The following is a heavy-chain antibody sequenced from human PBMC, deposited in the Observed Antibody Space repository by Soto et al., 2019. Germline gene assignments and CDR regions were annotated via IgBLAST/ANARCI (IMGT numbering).Heavy chain of an antibody. J-gene: IGHJ5*02. V-gene: IGHV3-48*01. CDR3: ARGAYLNWFDP. CDR1: GFTFSSYS. Sequence: PGGSLRLSCAASGFTFSSYSMNWVRQAPGKGPEWVSYISSSSSTIYYADSVKGRFTISRDNAKNSLYLQMNSLRAEDTAVYYCARGAYLNWFDPWGQGTLVTVSS. CDR2: ISSSSSTI.